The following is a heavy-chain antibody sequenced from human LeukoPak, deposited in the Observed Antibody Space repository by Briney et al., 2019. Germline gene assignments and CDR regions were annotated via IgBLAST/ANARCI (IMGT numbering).Heavy chain of an antibody. V-gene: IGHV1-69*13. D-gene: IGHD4-17*01. CDR3: ASTLHTTVTTTQLDY. CDR1: GGTFSSYA. Sequence: GASVKVSCKASGGTFSSYAISWVRQAPGQGLEWMGGIIPIFGTANYAQKFQGRVTITADESTSTAYMELSSLRSEDTAVYYCASTLHTTVTTTQLDYWGQGTLVTVSS. CDR2: IIPIFGTA. J-gene: IGHJ4*02.